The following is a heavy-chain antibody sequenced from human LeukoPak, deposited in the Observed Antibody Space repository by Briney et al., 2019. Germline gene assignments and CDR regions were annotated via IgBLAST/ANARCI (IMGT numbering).Heavy chain of an antibody. CDR3: ARVVPGSWDTAQGMDV. Sequence: GGSLRLSCAASGFTFSSYWMSWVRQAPGKGLEWVANIKQDGSEKYYVDSVKGRFTISRDNAKNSLYLQMNSLRAEDTAVYYRARVVPGSWDTAQGMDVWGQGTTVTVSS. D-gene: IGHD5-18*01. CDR2: IKQDGSEK. V-gene: IGHV3-7*01. J-gene: IGHJ6*02. CDR1: GFTFSSYW.